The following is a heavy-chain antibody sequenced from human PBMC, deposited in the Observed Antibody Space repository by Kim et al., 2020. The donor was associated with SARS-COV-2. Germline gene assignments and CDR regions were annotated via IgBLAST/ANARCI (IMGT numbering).Heavy chain of an antibody. CDR1: GGSISSSSYY. CDR2: IYYSGST. CDR3: AQRELGSYLYYYYYYGMDV. V-gene: IGHV4-39*01. J-gene: IGHJ6*02. D-gene: IGHD7-27*01. Sequence: SETLSLTCTVSGGSISSSSYYWGWIRQPPGKGLEWIGSIYYSGSTYYNPSLKSRVTISVDTSKNQFSLKLSSVTAADTAVYYCAQRELGSYLYYYYYYGMDVWGQGTTVTVSS.